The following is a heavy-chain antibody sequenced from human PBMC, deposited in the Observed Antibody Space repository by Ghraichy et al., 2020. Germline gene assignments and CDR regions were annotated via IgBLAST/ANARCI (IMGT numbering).Heavy chain of an antibody. D-gene: IGHD2-15*01. J-gene: IGHJ5*02. Sequence: ASVKVSCKASGYTFTSYYMHWVRQAPGQGLEWMGIINPSGGSTSYAQKFQGRVTMTRDTSTSTVYMELSSLRSEDTAVYYCARGGGYCSGGSCYQRVPDWFDPWGQGTLVTVSS. CDR2: INPSGGST. CDR1: GYTFTSYY. V-gene: IGHV1-46*01. CDR3: ARGGGYCSGGSCYQRVPDWFDP.